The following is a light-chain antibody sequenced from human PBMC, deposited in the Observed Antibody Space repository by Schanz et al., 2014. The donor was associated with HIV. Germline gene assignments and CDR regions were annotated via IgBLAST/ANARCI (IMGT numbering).Light chain of an antibody. J-gene: IGKJ1*01. Sequence: EIQMTQSPSTLSASVGDRVTITCRASQDINTWLAWYQQRPGKAPRVLIYAASTLQRGVPSRFSGSGSGTEFTLTISSLQPDDYATYYCLQYHAYPWTFGQGTNVDVK. CDR1: QDINTW. V-gene: IGKV1-5*01. CDR3: LQYHAYPWT. CDR2: AAS.